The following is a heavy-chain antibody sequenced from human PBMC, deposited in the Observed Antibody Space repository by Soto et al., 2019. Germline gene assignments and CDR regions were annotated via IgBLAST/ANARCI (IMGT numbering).Heavy chain of an antibody. J-gene: IGHJ5*01. V-gene: IGHV4-4*07. CDR3: ARGPYCGDNCYFDS. D-gene: IGHD2-21*02. CDR2: IYSSGTT. CDR1: AGSINGYY. Sequence: KASETLSLTCTVFAGSINGYYWSWIRQPAGKGLEWIGRIYSSGTTNYNPSLKSRVTMSVDTSKDEFSLKLSPVTAADTGVYYCARGPYCGDNCYFDSWGQGTLVTVSS.